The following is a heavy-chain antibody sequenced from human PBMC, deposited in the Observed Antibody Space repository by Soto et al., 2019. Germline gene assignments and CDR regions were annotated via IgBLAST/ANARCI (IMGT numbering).Heavy chain of an antibody. CDR3: GRVRIQEYMVRGVTPWYGP. CDR2: INHSGST. CDR1: GGSFSGYY. V-gene: IGHV4-34*01. J-gene: IGHJ5*02. Sequence: SETLSLTCAVYGGSFSGYYWSWIRQPPGKGLEWIGEINHSGSTNYNPSLKSRVTISVDTSKNQFSLKLSSVTAADTAVYYCGRVRIQEYMVRGVTPWYGPWGQGTLVTVSS. D-gene: IGHD3-10*01.